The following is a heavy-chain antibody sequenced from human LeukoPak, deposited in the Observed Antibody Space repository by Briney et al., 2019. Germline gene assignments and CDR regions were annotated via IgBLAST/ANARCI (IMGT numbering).Heavy chain of an antibody. Sequence: GGSLRLSCAASGFTFSSYAMSWVRQAPGKGLEWVSAISGSGGSTYYADSVKGRFTISRDNAKNSLFLQMNSLRDEDTAVYYCARDRYGSSGPNGWFDPWGQGTLVTVSS. D-gene: IGHD6-19*01. J-gene: IGHJ5*02. V-gene: IGHV3-23*01. CDR1: GFTFSSYA. CDR3: ARDRYGSSGPNGWFDP. CDR2: ISGSGGST.